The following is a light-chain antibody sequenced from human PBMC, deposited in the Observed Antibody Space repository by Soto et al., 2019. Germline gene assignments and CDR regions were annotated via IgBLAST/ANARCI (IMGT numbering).Light chain of an antibody. Sequence: EIVLTQSPGTLSLSPGERATLSCRASQSVSSSYLAWYQQKPGQAPRLLIYGASSRATGIPDRFSGSGSGTDFTLTISILEHEDFAVYYCQQYGSFRAFGQGTKVEIK. V-gene: IGKV3-20*01. J-gene: IGKJ1*01. CDR2: GAS. CDR1: QSVSSSY. CDR3: QQYGSFRA.